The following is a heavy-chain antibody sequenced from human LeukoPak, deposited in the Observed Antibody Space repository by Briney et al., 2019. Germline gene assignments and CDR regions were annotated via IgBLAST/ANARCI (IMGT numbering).Heavy chain of an antibody. J-gene: IGHJ4*02. D-gene: IGHD6-13*01. CDR2: ISSSSSYI. V-gene: IGHV3-21*04. CDR1: GFTFSSYS. Sequence: GGSLRLSCAASGFTFSSYSMNWVRQAPGKGLEWVSSISSSSSYIYYADSVKGRFTISRDNAKNSLYLQMNSLRAEDTAVYYCATGAAADKGFDYWGQGTLVTVSS. CDR3: ATGAAADKGFDY.